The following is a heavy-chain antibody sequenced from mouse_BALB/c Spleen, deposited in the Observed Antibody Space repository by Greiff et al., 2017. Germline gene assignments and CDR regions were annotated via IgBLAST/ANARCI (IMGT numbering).Heavy chain of an antibody. J-gene: IGHJ2*01. D-gene: IGHD3-2*02. Sequence: QVQLQQSGAELARPGASVKLSCKASGYTFTSYWMQWVKQRPGQGLEWIGAIYPGDGDTRYTQKFKGKATLTADKSSSTAYMQLSSLASEDSAVYYCARQALDYWGQGTTLTVSS. CDR2: IYPGDGDT. CDR1: GYTFTSYW. V-gene: IGHV1-87*01. CDR3: ARQALDY.